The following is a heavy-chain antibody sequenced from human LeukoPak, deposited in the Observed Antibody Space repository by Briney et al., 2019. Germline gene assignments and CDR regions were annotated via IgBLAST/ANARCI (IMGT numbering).Heavy chain of an antibody. J-gene: IGHJ4*02. CDR2: INPNSGGT. V-gene: IGHV1-2*02. Sequence: ASVKVSCKASGYTFTDYYMHWVRQAPGQGLEWMGWINPNSGGTNYAQKFQGRVTMTRDTSISTAYMELSRLRSDDTAVYYCARAACSSTSCSLNLDYWGQGTLVTVSS. D-gene: IGHD2-2*01. CDR1: GYTFTDYY. CDR3: ARAACSSTSCSLNLDY.